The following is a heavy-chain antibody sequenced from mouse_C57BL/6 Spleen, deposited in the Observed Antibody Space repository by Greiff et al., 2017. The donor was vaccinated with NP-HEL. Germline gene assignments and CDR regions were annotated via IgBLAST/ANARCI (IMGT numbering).Heavy chain of an antibody. D-gene: IGHD1-1*01. Sequence: EVHLVESGGGLVKPGGSLKLSCAASGFTFSSYAMSWVRQTPEKRLEWVATISDGGSYTYYPDNVKGRFTISRDNAKNNLYLQMSHLKSEDTAMYYCAREDYYGSHYWGQGTTRTVSS. CDR1: GFTFSSYA. CDR2: ISDGGSYT. J-gene: IGHJ2*01. V-gene: IGHV5-4*01. CDR3: AREDYYGSHY.